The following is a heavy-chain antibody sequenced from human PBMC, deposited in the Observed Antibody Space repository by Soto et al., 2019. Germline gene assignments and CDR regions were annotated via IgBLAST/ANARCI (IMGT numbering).Heavy chain of an antibody. CDR2: ISSVSSTI. Sequence: GGSLRLSCAASGFTFSDHSMNWVRQAPGKGLEWVSYISSVSSTIYYADSVKGRFTISRDNAKNSLYLQMNSLRADDTAVYYCARARQYGSSGYNSRQTPGAHFDYWGQGTLVTVSS. D-gene: IGHD3-22*01. CDR3: ARARQYGSSGYNSRQTPGAHFDY. V-gene: IGHV3-48*01. CDR1: GFTFSDHS. J-gene: IGHJ4*02.